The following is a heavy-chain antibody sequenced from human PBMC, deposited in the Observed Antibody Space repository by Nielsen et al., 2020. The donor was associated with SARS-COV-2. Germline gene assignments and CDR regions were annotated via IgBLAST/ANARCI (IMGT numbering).Heavy chain of an antibody. V-gene: IGHV4-30-4*01. CDR2: IYYSGST. Sequence: SQTLSLTCAVYGGSFSGYYWSWIRQPPGKGLEWIGFIYYSGSTYSNPSLKSRITLSVDTSKNQFSLKLSSLTAADTAVYYCARVNVLPSNWFDPWGQGTLVTVSS. D-gene: IGHD3-10*01. CDR3: ARVNVLPSNWFDP. CDR1: GGSFSGYY. J-gene: IGHJ5*02.